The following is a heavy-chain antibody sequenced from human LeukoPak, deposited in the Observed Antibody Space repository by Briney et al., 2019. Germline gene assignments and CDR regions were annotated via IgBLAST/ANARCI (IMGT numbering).Heavy chain of an antibody. CDR2: IYYSGTT. Sequence: PSETLSLTCAVSGGSITSGGYYWSWIRQHSGKGLEWIGYIYYSGTTYYTPSLQSRLTISVDTSKNQFSLKLNSVTVADTAVYFCARTKGDFPPFLWGQGTLVTVSS. CDR3: ARTKGDFPPFL. J-gene: IGHJ4*02. V-gene: IGHV4-31*11. D-gene: IGHD2-21*02. CDR1: GGSITSGGYY.